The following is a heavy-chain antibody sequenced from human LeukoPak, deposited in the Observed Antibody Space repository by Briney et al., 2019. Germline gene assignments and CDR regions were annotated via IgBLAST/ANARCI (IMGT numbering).Heavy chain of an antibody. CDR1: GESIISSIYR. CDR2: VYYDGST. J-gene: IGHJ4*02. V-gene: IGHV4-39*01. CDR3: ARLHDLDY. D-gene: IGHD5-24*01. Sequence: PSETLSLTCTVSGESIISSIYRWGWIRQPPGKGLEWMGSVYYDGSTYYNPSLTSRVSMSVDTSKNQFSLKVRSVAATDTAVYYCARLHDLDYWGQGILVTVSS.